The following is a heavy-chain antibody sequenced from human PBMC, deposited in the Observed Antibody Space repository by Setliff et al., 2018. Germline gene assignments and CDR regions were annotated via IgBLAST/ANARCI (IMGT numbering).Heavy chain of an antibody. CDR3: ARVLNWFDP. V-gene: IGHV4-39*07. CDR2: IYYRGST. CDR1: GFTFSTYE. Sequence: GSLRLSCAASGFTFSTYEMNWVRQPPGKGLEWIGSIYYRGSTYYNPSLKSRVTISVDTSKNQFSLKLSSVTAADTAVYYCARVLNWFDPWGQGTLVTVSS. J-gene: IGHJ5*02. D-gene: IGHD1-26*01.